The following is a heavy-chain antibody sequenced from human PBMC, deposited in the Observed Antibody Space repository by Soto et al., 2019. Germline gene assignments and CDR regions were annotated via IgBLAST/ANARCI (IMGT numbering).Heavy chain of an antibody. D-gene: IGHD3-9*01. CDR1: GGSISSYY. V-gene: IGHV4-59*01. CDR2: IYYSGST. CDR3: ARVHLPLRYFDWPPAPYYFDY. J-gene: IGHJ4*02. Sequence: SETLSLTCTVSGGSISSYYWSWIRQPPGKGLEWIGYIYYSGSTNYNPSLKSRVTISVDTSKNQFSLKLSSVTAADTAVYYCARVHLPLRYFDWPPAPYYFDYWGQGTLVTVSS.